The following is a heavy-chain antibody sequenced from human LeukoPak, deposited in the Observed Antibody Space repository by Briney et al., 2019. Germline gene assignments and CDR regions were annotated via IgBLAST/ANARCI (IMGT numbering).Heavy chain of an antibody. CDR2: IYYSGST. V-gene: IGHV4-39*07. D-gene: IGHD3-10*01. CDR1: GGSISSSSYY. CDR3: ARGYYGSGRKGEAFDL. J-gene: IGHJ3*01. Sequence: SETLSLTCTVSGGSISSSSYYWGWIRQPPGKGLEWIGSIYYSGSTYYNPSLKSRVTISVDTSKNQFSLKLSSVTAADTAVYYCARGYYGSGRKGEAFDLWGQGTMVTVSS.